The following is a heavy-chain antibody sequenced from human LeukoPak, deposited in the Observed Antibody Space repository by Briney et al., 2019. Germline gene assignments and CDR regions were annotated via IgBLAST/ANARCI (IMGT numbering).Heavy chain of an antibody. D-gene: IGHD2-2*01. V-gene: IGHV4-59*01. Sequence: SETLSLTCTVSGGSISSYYWSWIRQPPGKGLEWIGYIYYSGSTNYNPSLKSRVTISVDTSKNQFSLKLSSVTAADTAVYYCARDRGPDIVVVPAAMGYWGQGTLVTVSS. J-gene: IGHJ4*02. CDR1: GGSISSYY. CDR3: ARDRGPDIVVVPAAMGY. CDR2: IYYSGST.